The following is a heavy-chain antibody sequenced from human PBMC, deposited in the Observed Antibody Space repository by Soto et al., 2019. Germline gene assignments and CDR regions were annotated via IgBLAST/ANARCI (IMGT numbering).Heavy chain of an antibody. CDR3: ARELRSGWYGQFDY. CDR2: ISAYNGNT. D-gene: IGHD6-19*01. V-gene: IGHV1-18*01. Sequence: QVQLVPSGAEVKKPGASVKVSCKASGYTFTSYGITWVRQAPGQGLEWMGWISAYNGNTNYAQKLQGRVTMTTATSTTTAYMELRSLRSDDTAVYYCARELRSGWYGQFDYWGQGTLVTVSS. J-gene: IGHJ4*02. CDR1: GYTFTSYG.